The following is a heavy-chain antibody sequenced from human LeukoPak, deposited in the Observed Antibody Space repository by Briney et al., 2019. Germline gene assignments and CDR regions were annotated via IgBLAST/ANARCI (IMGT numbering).Heavy chain of an antibody. D-gene: IGHD5-24*01. V-gene: IGHV3-48*03. J-gene: IGHJ6*03. CDR3: ARDGYIHPRVYYYYYMDV. CDR1: GFTFSSYE. Sequence: GGSLRLSCAASGFTFSSYEMNWVRQAPGKGLEWVSYISSSGSTIYYADSVKGRFTISRDNAKNSLYLQMNSLRAEDTAVYYCARDGYIHPRVYYYYYMDVWGKGTTVTVSS. CDR2: ISSSGSTI.